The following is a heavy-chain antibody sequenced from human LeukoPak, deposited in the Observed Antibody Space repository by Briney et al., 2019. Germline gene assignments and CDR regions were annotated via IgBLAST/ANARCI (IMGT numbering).Heavy chain of an antibody. CDR1: GGSINSYY. CDR2: IYTGGST. Sequence: SETLSLTCTVSGGSINSYYWTWIRQPAGRGLEWIGRIYTGGSTNYNPSLESRVTMSVDTSKNQFSLKLNSVTAADTAVYYCARQEGGIVGPYWGQGTLVTVSS. D-gene: IGHD1-26*01. CDR3: ARQEGGIVGPY. V-gene: IGHV4-4*07. J-gene: IGHJ4*02.